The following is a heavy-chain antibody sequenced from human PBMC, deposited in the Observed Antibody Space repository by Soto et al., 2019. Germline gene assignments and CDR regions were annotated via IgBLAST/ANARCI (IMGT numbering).Heavy chain of an antibody. CDR1: GFTFSDYY. J-gene: IGHJ6*02. CDR2: ISSSGSTI. CDR3: HSGSYYAYYYYGMDV. V-gene: IGHV3-11*01. Sequence: GGSLRLSCAVSGFTFSDYYMSWIRQAPGKGLEWVSYISSSGSTIYYADSVKGRFTISRDNAKNSLYLQMNSLRAEDTAVYYCHSGSYYAYYYYGMDVWGQGTTVTVSS. D-gene: IGHD3-10*01.